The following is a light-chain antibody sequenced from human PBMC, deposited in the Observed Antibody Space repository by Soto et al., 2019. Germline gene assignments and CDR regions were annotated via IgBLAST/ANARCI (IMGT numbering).Light chain of an antibody. CDR1: QSVSVSN. J-gene: IGKJ1*01. CDR3: QQYGS. Sequence: EIVLTPSPGTLSLSPVERATLSCRASQSVSVSNLAWYQPKPGQAPRLVIYGASSRATGIPDRFSGSGSGTAFTLPISRLEAEYVSVYYCQQYGSVGQGTKVEIK. V-gene: IGKV3-20*01. CDR2: GAS.